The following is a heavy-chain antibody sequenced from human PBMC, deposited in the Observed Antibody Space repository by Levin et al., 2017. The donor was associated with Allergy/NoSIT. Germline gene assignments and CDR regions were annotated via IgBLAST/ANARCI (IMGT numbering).Heavy chain of an antibody. D-gene: IGHD6-6*01. Sequence: SVKVSCKASGGTFSSYAISWVRQAPGQGLEWMGGIIPIFGTANYAQKFQGRVTITADESTSTAYMELSSLRSEDTAVYYCARMGLAARPVSVAFDIWGQGTMVTVSS. CDR2: IIPIFGTA. CDR1: GGTFSSYA. J-gene: IGHJ3*02. CDR3: ARMGLAARPVSVAFDI. V-gene: IGHV1-69*13.